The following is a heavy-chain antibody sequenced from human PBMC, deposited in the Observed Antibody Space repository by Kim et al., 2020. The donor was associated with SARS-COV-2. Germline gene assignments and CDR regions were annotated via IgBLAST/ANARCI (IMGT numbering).Heavy chain of an antibody. V-gene: IGHV3-23*01. Sequence: GSTYSAEPVKGRSSNNRDNSKNPLYLQMSSLRAEDTAVYYCAKRGLPDDYCGQGTLVTVSS. CDR2: GST. D-gene: IGHD1-26*01. CDR3: AKRGLPDDY. J-gene: IGHJ4*02.